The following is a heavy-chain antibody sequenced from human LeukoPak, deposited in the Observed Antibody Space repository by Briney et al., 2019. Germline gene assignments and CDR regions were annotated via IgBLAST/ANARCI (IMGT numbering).Heavy chain of an antibody. Sequence: GGSLRLSCDASGFNFNAYAMHWVRQAPGKGLGWVSGISWHSANIDYADSVKGRFTISRDNAKNSLYLQMNSLRPEDTALYYCVRDSGSTTVLIDDAFDLWGQGTMVTVSS. CDR2: ISWHSANI. V-gene: IGHV3-9*01. CDR1: GFNFNAYA. CDR3: VRDSGSTTVLIDDAFDL. J-gene: IGHJ3*01. D-gene: IGHD4-23*01.